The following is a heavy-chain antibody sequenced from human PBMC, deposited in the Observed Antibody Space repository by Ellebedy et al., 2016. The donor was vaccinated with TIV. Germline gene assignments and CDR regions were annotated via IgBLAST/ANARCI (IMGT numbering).Heavy chain of an antibody. J-gene: IGHJ4*02. V-gene: IGHV3-43D*03. Sequence: GESLKISCAASGFPFDDYVMHWVRQAPGKGLEWVSLFNWNGGITYYADSVKDRFTISRDNSKNSLYLQMNSLRAEDTAFYYCAKGRFGNYFDYWGQGALVTVPS. D-gene: IGHD3-10*01. CDR1: GFPFDDYV. CDR2: FNWNGGIT. CDR3: AKGRFGNYFDY.